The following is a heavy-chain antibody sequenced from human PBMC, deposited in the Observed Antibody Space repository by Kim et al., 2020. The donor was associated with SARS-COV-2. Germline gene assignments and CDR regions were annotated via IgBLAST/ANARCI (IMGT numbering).Heavy chain of an antibody. V-gene: IGHV3-66*01. CDR2: IYSSGST. J-gene: IGHJ4*02. CDR3: TRDGGLYSGSYYDFAY. CDR1: GFAVSSKY. Sequence: GGSLRLSCAASGFAVSSKYISWVRQAPGNGPEWVSVIYSSGSTYYADSVKGRFTISRDSSKNTLYLQMNSLRAEDTAVYYCTRDGGLYSGSYYDFAYWGQGTLVTVSS. D-gene: IGHD1-26*01.